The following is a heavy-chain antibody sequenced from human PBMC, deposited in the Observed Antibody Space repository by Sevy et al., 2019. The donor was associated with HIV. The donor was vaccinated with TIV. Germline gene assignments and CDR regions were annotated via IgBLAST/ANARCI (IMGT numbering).Heavy chain of an antibody. CDR1: GGSITSLY. J-gene: IGHJ4*02. CDR3: AGENAWGRGYS. D-gene: IGHD1-26*01. CDR2: IYYNGHI. Sequence: SETLSLTCTVSGGSITSLYWNWIRQPPGKGLKWIANIYYNGHINYNPSPKSRVTLSLDTSKNQFSLRLSSVTAPDTAMYYCAGENAWGRGYSWGQGTLVTVSS. V-gene: IGHV4-59*11.